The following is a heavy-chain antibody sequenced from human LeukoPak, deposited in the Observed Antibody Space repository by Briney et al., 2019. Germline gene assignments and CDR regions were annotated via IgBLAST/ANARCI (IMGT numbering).Heavy chain of an antibody. V-gene: IGHV4-38-2*02. D-gene: IGHD6-13*01. CDR1: GYSISSGFY. Sequence: SETLSLTCTVSGYSISSGFYWGWIRQPPGTGLEWIGSIYHTGSTYYNPSLKSRVTISVDTSKNQFSLKLSSVTAADTAVYYCARHGQSSSWYGSWFDPWGQGTLVTVSS. J-gene: IGHJ5*02. CDR3: ARHGQSSSWYGSWFDP. CDR2: IYHTGST.